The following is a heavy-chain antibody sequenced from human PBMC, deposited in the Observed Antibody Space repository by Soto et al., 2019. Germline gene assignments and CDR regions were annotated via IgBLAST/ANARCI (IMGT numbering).Heavy chain of an antibody. CDR1: GLTVSSSY. Sequence: HPGGSLRLSCAASGLTVSSSYMSWVRQAPGKGLQWVSVIYSAGSTYYANSVKGRFTISRDISTNMVYLQMSSLTDEDMAVYYCARAREPEYNSAIFFDIWGQGALVTVSS. D-gene: IGHD1-1*01. CDR3: ARAREPEYNSAIFFDI. CDR2: IYSAGST. V-gene: IGHV3-53*01. J-gene: IGHJ4*02.